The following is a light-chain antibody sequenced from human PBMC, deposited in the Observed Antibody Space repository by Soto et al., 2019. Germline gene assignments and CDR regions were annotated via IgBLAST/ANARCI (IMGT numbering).Light chain of an antibody. CDR2: GAS. Sequence: EIVLTQSPGTQSLSPGERATLSCRASQSVMSNYVAWYHQKPGQAPRLLISGASTRAAGIPDRFSGSGSGTDFTLTISSLEPEDSAVYYCQQYGTSLFSFGPGTKVDIK. CDR1: QSVMSNY. J-gene: IGKJ3*01. CDR3: QQYGTSLFS. V-gene: IGKV3-20*01.